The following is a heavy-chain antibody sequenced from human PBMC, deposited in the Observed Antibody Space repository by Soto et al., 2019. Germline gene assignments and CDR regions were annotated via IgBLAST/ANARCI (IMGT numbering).Heavy chain of an antibody. CDR3: ARVKGDTVRTNEGSFDY. CDR2: IIPIFGTA. D-gene: IGHD2-21*01. V-gene: IGHV1-69*01. CDR1: GGTFSSYA. Sequence: QVQLVQSGAEVKKPGSSVKVSCKASGGTFSSYAISWVRQAPGQGLEWMGGIIPIFGTANYAQNFQGRVTITADESTSTAYMELSSLRSEDTAVYYCARVKGDTVRTNEGSFDYWGQGTLVTVSS. J-gene: IGHJ4*02.